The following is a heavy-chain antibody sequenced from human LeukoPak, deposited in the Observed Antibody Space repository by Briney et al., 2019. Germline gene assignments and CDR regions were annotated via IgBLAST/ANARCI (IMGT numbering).Heavy chain of an antibody. CDR2: IYYSGST. V-gene: IGHV4-59*08. CDR3: ASHVVTTWGDYFDY. CDR1: GGSISSYY. Sequence: PSETLSLTCTVSGGSISSYYWSSIRQPPGKGLEWIGYIYYSGSTNYNPSLKSRVTISVDTSKNHFSLNLSSVTAADTAVYYCASHVVTTWGDYFDYWGQGTLVTVSS. J-gene: IGHJ4*02. D-gene: IGHD4-23*01.